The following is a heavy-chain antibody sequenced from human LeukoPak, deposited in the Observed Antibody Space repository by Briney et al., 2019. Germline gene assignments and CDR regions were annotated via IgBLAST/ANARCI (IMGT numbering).Heavy chain of an antibody. V-gene: IGHV4-61*02. CDR3: ARVAPSDNYYMDV. Sequence: SQTLSLTCTVSGGSISSGSYYWSWIRQPAGKGLEWIGRIYTSGSTNYNPSLKSRVTISVDTSKIQFSLKLSSVTAADTAVYYCARVAPSDNYYMDVWGKGTTVTVSS. CDR2: IYTSGST. D-gene: IGHD3-3*02. J-gene: IGHJ6*03. CDR1: GGSISSGSYY.